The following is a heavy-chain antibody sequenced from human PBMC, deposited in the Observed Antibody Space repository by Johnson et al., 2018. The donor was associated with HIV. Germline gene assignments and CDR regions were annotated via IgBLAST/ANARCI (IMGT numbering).Heavy chain of an antibody. CDR2: ISYDGSNK. V-gene: IGHV3-30*12. J-gene: IGHJ3*02. CDR3: ARVSSGGAFDI. Sequence: RYSVFWVRQAPGKGLEWVTVISYDGSNKYYAVSVKGRFTISRDNSKNTLYLQMNSLRAGDTAVYYCARVSSGGAFDIWGQGTMVTVSS. CDR1: RYS. D-gene: IGHD3-22*01.